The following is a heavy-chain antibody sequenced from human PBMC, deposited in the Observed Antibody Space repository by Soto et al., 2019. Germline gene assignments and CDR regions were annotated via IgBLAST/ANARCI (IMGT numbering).Heavy chain of an antibody. V-gene: IGHV3-23*01. J-gene: IGHJ4*02. CDR3: AKDSGHDSSGLTSGSNFDY. D-gene: IGHD3-22*01. CDR1: GFTFGSYA. Sequence: GGSLRLSCAASGFTFGSYAMSWVRQAPGKGLEWVSAISGSGGSTYYADSVKGRFTISRDNSKNTLYLQMNSLRAEDTAVYYCAKDSGHDSSGLTSGSNFDYWGQGTLVTVSS. CDR2: ISGSGGST.